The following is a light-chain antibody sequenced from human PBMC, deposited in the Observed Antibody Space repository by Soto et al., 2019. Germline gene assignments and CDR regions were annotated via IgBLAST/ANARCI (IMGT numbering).Light chain of an antibody. J-gene: IGKJ2*01. CDR1: QSVSSSY. CDR3: PKYGSLLMYT. CDR2: GAS. Sequence: EIVLSQSPGTLSLSPGERATLSCRASQSVSSSYLAWYQQKPGQAPRLLIYGASSRATGIPDRFSGSGSGTDFTLAISRLEPEDFAVYYCPKYGSLLMYTFGKGTKLEIK. V-gene: IGKV3-20*01.